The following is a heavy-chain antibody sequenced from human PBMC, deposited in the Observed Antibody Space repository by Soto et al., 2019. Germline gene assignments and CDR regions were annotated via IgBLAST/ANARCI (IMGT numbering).Heavy chain of an antibody. D-gene: IGHD2-2*01. CDR1: GYTFTSYG. V-gene: IGHV1-18*01. CDR3: ARADCSSTSCPLRGFQIWFDP. J-gene: IGHJ5*02. CDR2: ISAYNGNT. Sequence: ASVKVSCKASGYTFTSYGISWVRQAPGQGLEWMGWISAYNGNTNYAQKLQGRVTMTTDTSTSTAYMELRSLRSDDTAVYYCARADCSSTSCPLRGFQIWFDPWGQGTLVTVSS.